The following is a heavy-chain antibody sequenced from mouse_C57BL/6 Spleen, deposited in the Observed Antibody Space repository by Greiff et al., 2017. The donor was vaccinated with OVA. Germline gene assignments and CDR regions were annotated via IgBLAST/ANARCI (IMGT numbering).Heavy chain of an antibody. CDR3: ARHEDEDYYGSRYFDV. Sequence: VKLMESGAELVKPGASVKLSCKASGYTFTEYTIHWVKQRSGQGLEWIGWFYPGSGSIKYNEKFKDKATLTADKSSSTVYMELSRLTSEDSAVYFCARHEDEDYYGSRYFDVWGTGTTVTVSS. V-gene: IGHV1-62-2*01. CDR1: GYTFTEYT. D-gene: IGHD1-1*01. J-gene: IGHJ1*03. CDR2: FYPGSGSI.